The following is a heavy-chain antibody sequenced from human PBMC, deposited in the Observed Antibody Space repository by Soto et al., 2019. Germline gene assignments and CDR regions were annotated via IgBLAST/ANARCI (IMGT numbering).Heavy chain of an antibody. Sequence: GGSLRLSCAASGFTFSSYAMHWVRQAPGKGLEWVAVISYDGSNKYYADSVKGRFTISRDNSKNTLYLQMNSLRAEDTAVYCCARDLSSYSSSWYYYYYGMDVWGQGTTVTVSS. J-gene: IGHJ6*02. CDR3: ARDLSSYSSSWYYYYYGMDV. CDR2: ISYDGSNK. V-gene: IGHV3-30-3*01. CDR1: GFTFSSYA. D-gene: IGHD6-13*01.